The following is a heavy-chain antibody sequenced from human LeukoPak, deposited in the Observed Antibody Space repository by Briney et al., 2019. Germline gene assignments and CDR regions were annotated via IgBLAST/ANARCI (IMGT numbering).Heavy chain of an antibody. CDR2: IYYSGST. Sequence: SETLSLTCTVSGGSISSYYWSWIRQPPGPGLEWIGYIYYSGSTNYNPSLKSRVTISVDTYKNQFSLKLSSVTAADTALYYCARGGSSWDVIDYWGQGTLVTVSS. J-gene: IGHJ4*02. CDR3: ARGGSSWDVIDY. D-gene: IGHD6-13*01. CDR1: GGSISSYY. V-gene: IGHV4-59*08.